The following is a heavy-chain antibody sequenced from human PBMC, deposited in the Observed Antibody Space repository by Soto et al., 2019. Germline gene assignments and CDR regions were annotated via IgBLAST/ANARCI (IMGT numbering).Heavy chain of an antibody. CDR2: IKHDGSAK. D-gene: IGHD4-4*01. V-gene: IGHV3-7*03. J-gene: IGHJ4*02. CDR3: ARDGDYTLGD. CDR1: GFTFSRSW. Sequence: EVQLVDSGGGLVQPGGSLRLSCAASGFTFSRSWMAWARQAPGKGLEWVADIKHDGSAKYYVDSVKGRFTISRDNAKNSLYLQMNSLRAEDTAVYYCARDGDYTLGDWGQGTLVTVSS.